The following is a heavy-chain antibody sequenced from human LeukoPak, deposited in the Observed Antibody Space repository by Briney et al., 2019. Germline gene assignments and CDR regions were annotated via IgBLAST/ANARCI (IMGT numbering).Heavy chain of an antibody. CDR3: ARTSARGAQFDY. J-gene: IGHJ4*02. Sequence: SETLSLTCSVPGGSISSYYWSWIRQPAGKGLEWIGRIYSSGSTNYNPSLKTRVTMPLDTSKNQFSLNLTTVTAADTAVYYCARTSARGAQFDYWGQGTLVTVSS. CDR2: IYSSGST. CDR1: GGSISSYY. V-gene: IGHV4-4*07. D-gene: IGHD3-10*01.